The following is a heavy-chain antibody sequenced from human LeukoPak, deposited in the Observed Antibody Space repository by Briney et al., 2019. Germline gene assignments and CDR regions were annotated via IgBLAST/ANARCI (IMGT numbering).Heavy chain of an antibody. V-gene: IGHV3-30*04. CDR3: ARDNRGLGEAFDY. D-gene: IGHD3-10*01. CDR1: GFTFDDYA. Sequence: PGRSLRLSCAASGFTFDDYAMHWVRQAPGKGLEWVAVISYDGSNKYYADSVKGRFTSSRDNSKNTLYLQMNSLRAEDTAVYYCARDNRGLGEAFDYWGQGTLVTVSS. J-gene: IGHJ4*02. CDR2: ISYDGSNK.